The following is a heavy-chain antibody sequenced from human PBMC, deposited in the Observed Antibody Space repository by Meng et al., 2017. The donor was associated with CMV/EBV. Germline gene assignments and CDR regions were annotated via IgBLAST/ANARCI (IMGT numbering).Heavy chain of an antibody. Sequence: ASVKVSCKASGYTFTGYYMHWVRQAPGQGLEWMGWINANSGGTNYAVKFQGRVTMTRDTSITTAYMELSRLRSDDTAVYYCARVTDFCSTPWGFDPWGQGTLVTVSS. CDR1: GYTFTGYY. J-gene: IGHJ5*01. CDR2: INANSGGT. CDR3: ARVTDFCSTPWGFDP. D-gene: IGHD3-3*01. V-gene: IGHV1-2*02.